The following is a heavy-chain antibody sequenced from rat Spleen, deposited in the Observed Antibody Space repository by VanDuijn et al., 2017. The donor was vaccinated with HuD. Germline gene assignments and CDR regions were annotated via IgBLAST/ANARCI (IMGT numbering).Heavy chain of an antibody. D-gene: IGHD1-6*01. CDR2: IIYDGSGT. Sequence: EVQLVESGGGLVQPGKSMKLSCAASGFTFSNYYMAWVRQAPTKGLEWVATIIYDGSGTSYRDSVKGRFTISKDDAENTLYLQMDSLRSEDTATYYCTRAMYTTDYYFAKGYYVMDAWGQGASVTVSS. V-gene: IGHV5-7*01. CDR1: GFTFSNYY. J-gene: IGHJ4*01. CDR3: TRAMYTTDYYFAKGYYVMDA.